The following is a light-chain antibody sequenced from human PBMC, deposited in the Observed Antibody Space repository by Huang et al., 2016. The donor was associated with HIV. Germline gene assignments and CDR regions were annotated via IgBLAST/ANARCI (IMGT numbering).Light chain of an antibody. CDR2: DSF. V-gene: IGKV3-11*01. CDR3: QQRGAWPLT. CDR1: QNINNY. J-gene: IGKJ4*01. Sequence: DIVLTQSPATLSLSPGQRATLSCRASQNINNYLVWYQQKPGQAPRRLIYDSFNRATGIPARFSGSGSGTDFTLTINTLEPEDFAVYYCQQRGAWPLTFGGGTKVEIK.